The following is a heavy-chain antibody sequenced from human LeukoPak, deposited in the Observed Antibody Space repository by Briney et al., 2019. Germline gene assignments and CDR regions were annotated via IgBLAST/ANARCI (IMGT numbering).Heavy chain of an antibody. Sequence: GVSLRLSCAASGFTFSTYWMSWVRKAPGKGLECVANIKRDGSEKYYVDSVKGRFTIFRDDAKSSLYLQMNSLRAEDTAVYFCARVYTGNRWHFDYWGQGTLVTVSS. J-gene: IGHJ4*02. V-gene: IGHV3-7*03. CDR3: ARVYTGNRWHFDY. CDR2: IKRDGSEK. D-gene: IGHD2-2*02. CDR1: GFTFSTYW.